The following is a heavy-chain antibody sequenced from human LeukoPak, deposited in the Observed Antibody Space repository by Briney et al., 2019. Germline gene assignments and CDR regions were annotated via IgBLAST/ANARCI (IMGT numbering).Heavy chain of an antibody. CDR3: ARPLERRLIHYFDF. D-gene: IGHD6-25*01. V-gene: IGHV3-30-3*01. CDR2: VSYLGNDK. J-gene: IGHJ4*02. CDR1: GFTFNKYA. Sequence: GGSLRLSCAASGFTFNKYAMHWVRQAPGKGLEWVAVVSYLGNDKFYADSVKGRFTISKDNSNNTVYLEINSLGSEDTAVYYCARPLERRLIHYFDFWGPGTLVTVSS.